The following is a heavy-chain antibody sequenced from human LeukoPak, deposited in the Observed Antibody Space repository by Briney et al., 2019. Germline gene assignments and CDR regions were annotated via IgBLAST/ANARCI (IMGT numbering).Heavy chain of an antibody. V-gene: IGHV3-30-3*01. Sequence: GGSLRLSCAASGLTFSSYAMHWVRQAPGKGLEWVAVISYDGSNKYYADSVKGRFTISRDNSKNTLYLQMNSLRAEDTAVYYCTVLLGYCSGGSCYSLDYWGQGTLVTVSS. J-gene: IGHJ4*02. CDR1: GLTFSSYA. CDR3: TVLLGYCSGGSCYSLDY. D-gene: IGHD2-15*01. CDR2: ISYDGSNK.